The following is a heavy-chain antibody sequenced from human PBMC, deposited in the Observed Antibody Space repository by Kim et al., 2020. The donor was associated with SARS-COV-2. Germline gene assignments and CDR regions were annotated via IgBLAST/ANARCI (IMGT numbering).Heavy chain of an antibody. D-gene: IGHD1-20*01. V-gene: IGHV4-61*01. CDR1: GGSVSSSTDY. Sequence: SETLSLTCIVSGGSVSSSTDYWSWIRQSPGKGLEWIGYIYHTGTTNYNPSFKSRVTISIDTSKSQFSLKLTSVTAADTALYYCAKYKGHAFDIWGQGTMVTVSS. CDR3: AKYKGHAFDI. J-gene: IGHJ3*02. CDR2: IYHTGTT.